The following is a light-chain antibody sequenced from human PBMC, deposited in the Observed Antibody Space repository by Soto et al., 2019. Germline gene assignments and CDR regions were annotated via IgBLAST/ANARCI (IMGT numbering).Light chain of an antibody. V-gene: IGLV1-44*01. CDR3: AAWYDGLNGYV. CDR2: SND. J-gene: IGLJ1*01. Sequence: QSVLTQPPSASGTPGQRVTLSCSGSSSNIGSNTVNWYQQVPGTAPKLLIHSNDKGPSGVPDRFSGSKSGTSASLAISGLQSEDEADYYCAAWYDGLNGYVFGAGTMLTVL. CDR1: SSNIGSNT.